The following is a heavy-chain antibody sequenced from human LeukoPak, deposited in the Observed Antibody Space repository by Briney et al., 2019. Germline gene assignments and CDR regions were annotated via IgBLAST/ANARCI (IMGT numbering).Heavy chain of an antibody. J-gene: IGHJ4*02. CDR1: GYTFTGYY. V-gene: IGHV1-2*02. CDR3: ASLSSGYYYYFDY. Sequence: ASVKVSCKASGYTFTGYYMHWVRQAPGQGLEWMGWTNPNSGGTNYAQKFQGRVTMTRDTSISTAYMELSRLRSDDTAVYYCASLSSGYYYYFDYWGQGTLVTVSS. D-gene: IGHD3-22*01. CDR2: TNPNSGGT.